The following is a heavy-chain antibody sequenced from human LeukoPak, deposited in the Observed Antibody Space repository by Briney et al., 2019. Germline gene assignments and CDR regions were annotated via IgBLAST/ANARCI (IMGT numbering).Heavy chain of an antibody. D-gene: IGHD6-13*01. V-gene: IGHV3-30*18. J-gene: IGHJ4*02. CDR3: AKAAVYSSSWTPFDD. Sequence: GGSLRLSCAASGLIFSIYGMHWVRQAPGKGLEWVAFMAADGSNIYYADSVKGRFTISRDNSKNTLYLQMNSLRTEDTAVYYCAKAAVYSSSWTPFDDWGQGTLVTVSS. CDR1: GLIFSIYG. CDR2: MAADGSNI.